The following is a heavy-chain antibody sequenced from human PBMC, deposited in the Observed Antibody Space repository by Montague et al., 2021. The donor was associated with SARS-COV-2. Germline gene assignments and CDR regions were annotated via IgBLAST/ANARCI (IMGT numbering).Heavy chain of an antibody. Sequence: SLRLSCPASGLTSSSYSMNWVRQAPGKGLEWVSSISSSSSYIYYADSVKGRFTISRDNAKNSLYLQMNSLRAEDTAVYYCASDRGELHAADYWGQGTLVTVSS. CDR3: ASDRGELHAADY. CDR1: GLTSSSYS. V-gene: IGHV3-21*01. J-gene: IGHJ4*02. CDR2: ISSSSSYI. D-gene: IGHD1-26*01.